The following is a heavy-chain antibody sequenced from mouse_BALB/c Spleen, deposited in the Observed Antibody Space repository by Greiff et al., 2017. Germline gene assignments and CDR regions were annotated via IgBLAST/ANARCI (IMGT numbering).Heavy chain of an antibody. CDR1: GYSITSDYA. CDR3: ARGGWLLRAMDY. D-gene: IGHD2-3*01. Sequence: ESGPGLVKPSQSLSLTCTVTGYSITSDYAWNWIRQFPGNKLEWMGYISYSGSTSYNPSLKSRISITRDTSKNQFFLQLNSVTTEDTATYYCARGGWLLRAMDYWGQGTSVTVSS. CDR2: ISYSGST. J-gene: IGHJ4*01. V-gene: IGHV3-2*02.